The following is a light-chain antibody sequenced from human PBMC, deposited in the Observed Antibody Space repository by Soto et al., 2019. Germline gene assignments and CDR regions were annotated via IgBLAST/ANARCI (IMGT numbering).Light chain of an antibody. V-gene: IGLV1-40*01. CDR2: GNS. CDR1: SSNIGAGYD. Sequence: QLVLTQPPSVSGAPGQRVTISCTGSSSNIGAGYDVHWYQQLPGTAPKLLIYGNSNRPSGVPDRFSGSKSGTSASLAITGLQAEDEADYYCQSYDSSLSGLWVFGGGIKLTVL. J-gene: IGLJ3*02. CDR3: QSYDSSLSGLWV.